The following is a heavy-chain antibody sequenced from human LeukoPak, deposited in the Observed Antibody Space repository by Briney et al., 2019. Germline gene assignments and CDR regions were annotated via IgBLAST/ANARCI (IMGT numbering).Heavy chain of an antibody. CDR1: GVSISSTSYC. V-gene: IGHV4-39*01. CDR3: AQSLGASTWFGNWFDP. Sequence: SETLSLTCTVDGVSISSTSYCSGWIRQPPGKGLEWIGSIYYSGRTYYNPSLKSRLTISVDTPKNQFSLKLSSVTAADTAVYYCAQSLGASTWFGNWFDPWGQGTLVTVSS. D-gene: IGHD3-10*01. J-gene: IGHJ5*02. CDR2: IYYSGRT.